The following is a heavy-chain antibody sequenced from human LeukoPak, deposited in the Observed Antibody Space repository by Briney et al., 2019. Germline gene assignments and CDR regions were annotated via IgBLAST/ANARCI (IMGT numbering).Heavy chain of an antibody. V-gene: IGHV4-38-2*02. Sequence: PSETLSLTCTVSGYSISSGYYWGWMRQPPGKGLEWIGSIYHSGNTYYNPSLKSRVTISVDTSKNQFSLKLSSVTAADTAVYYCARQTGGYNPFDCWGQGTLVTVSS. CDR2: IYHSGNT. CDR3: ARQTGGYNPFDC. J-gene: IGHJ4*02. D-gene: IGHD5-24*01. CDR1: GYSISSGYY.